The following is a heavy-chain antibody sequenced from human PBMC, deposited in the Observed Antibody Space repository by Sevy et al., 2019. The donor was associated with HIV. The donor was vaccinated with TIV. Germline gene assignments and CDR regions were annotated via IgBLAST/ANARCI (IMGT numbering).Heavy chain of an antibody. CDR1: GFTFSNFG. Sequence: GGSLRLSCTTSGFTFSNFGMFWVRQTPGKELEWVAFIQSDGSNKNHADSVQGRFTISRENSKNTLFLQMNSLRPEDTAIYYSARNYRGRTWGQGTLVAVSS. J-gene: IGHJ5*02. D-gene: IGHD3-10*01. V-gene: IGHV3-30*02. CDR2: IQSDGSNK. CDR3: ARNYRGRT.